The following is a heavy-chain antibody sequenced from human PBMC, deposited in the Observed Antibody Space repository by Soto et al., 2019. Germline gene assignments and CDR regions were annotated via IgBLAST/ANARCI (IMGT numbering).Heavy chain of an antibody. J-gene: IGHJ4*02. D-gene: IGHD1-1*01. Sequence: SETLSLTCTVSGGSISSSSYYWGWIRQPPGKGLEWIGSIYYSGSTYYNPSLKSRVTISVDTSKNQFSLKLSSVTAADTAVYYCARHEERYYFDYWGQGTLVTVSS. CDR2: IYYSGST. V-gene: IGHV4-39*01. CDR3: ARHEERYYFDY. CDR1: GGSISSSSYY.